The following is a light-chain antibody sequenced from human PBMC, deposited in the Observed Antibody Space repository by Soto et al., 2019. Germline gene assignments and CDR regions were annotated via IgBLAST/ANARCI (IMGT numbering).Light chain of an antibody. CDR2: SNN. Sequence: QAVVTQPPSASGTPGQRVTISCSGSSSNIGSNTVNWYQQLPGTAPKLLIYSNNQRPSGVPDRFSGSKSGTSASLAISGLQSEDEADYYCAAWDDSPKGVVFGGGTKLTVL. J-gene: IGLJ2*01. V-gene: IGLV1-44*01. CDR3: AAWDDSPKGVV. CDR1: SSNIGSNT.